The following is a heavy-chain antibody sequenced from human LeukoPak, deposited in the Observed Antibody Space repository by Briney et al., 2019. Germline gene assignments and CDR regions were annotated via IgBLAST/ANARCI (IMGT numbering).Heavy chain of an antibody. J-gene: IGHJ4*02. CDR1: GYSFTGYY. CDR3: AILGGDSSGYYSTRELDY. V-gene: IGHV1-2*02. Sequence: ASVKVSCKASGYSFTGYYIHWVRQAPGQRLEWMGWINPNSGGIKYAQKFQGRVTMTRDKSISTAYMELNRLRSDDTAVYYCAILGGDSSGYYSTRELDYWGQGTLVTVSS. D-gene: IGHD3-22*01. CDR2: INPNSGGI.